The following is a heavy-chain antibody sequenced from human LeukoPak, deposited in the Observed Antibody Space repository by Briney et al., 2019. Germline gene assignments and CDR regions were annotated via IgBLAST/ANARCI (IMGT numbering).Heavy chain of an antibody. Sequence: GGSLRLSCTVSGFTVSSDSMSWVRQAPGKGLQWVSFIYSGCSTHYSDSVKGRFTISRDNSKNTLYHQMNCLRAEDTAVYYCARRAGAYSHPYDCWGQGTLVTVSS. V-gene: IGHV3-53*01. D-gene: IGHD4/OR15-4a*01. J-gene: IGHJ4*02. CDR2: IYSGCST. CDR3: ARRAGAYSHPYDC. CDR1: GFTVSSDS.